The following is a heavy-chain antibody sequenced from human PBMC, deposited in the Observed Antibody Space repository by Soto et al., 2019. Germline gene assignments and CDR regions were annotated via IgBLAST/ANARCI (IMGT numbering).Heavy chain of an antibody. D-gene: IGHD3-9*01. CDR3: TTIHYDILTGYYGLYGMDV. CDR2: IKSKTDGGTT. Sequence: PGGSLRLSCAASGFTFSNAWMSWVRQAPGKGLEWVGSIKSKTDGGTTDYAAPVKGRFTISRDDSKNTLYLQMNSLKTEDTAVYYCTTIHYDILTGYYGLYGMDVWGQGTTVTVSS. J-gene: IGHJ6*02. CDR1: GFTFSNAW. V-gene: IGHV3-15*01.